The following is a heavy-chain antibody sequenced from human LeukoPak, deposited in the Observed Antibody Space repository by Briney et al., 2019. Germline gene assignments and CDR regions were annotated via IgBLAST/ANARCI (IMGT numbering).Heavy chain of an antibody. D-gene: IGHD3-9*01. CDR2: ITSSSSYI. J-gene: IGHJ4*02. CDR3: ARVLRDYYFDY. Sequence: GGSLRLSCAASGFSFSWYNMNWVRQAPGKGLEWVSSITSSSSYIYHADSVKGRFTISRYNAKNSLYLQMNSLRAEDTAVYYCARVLRDYYFDYWGQGTLVTVSS. V-gene: IGHV3-21*01. CDR1: GFSFSWYN.